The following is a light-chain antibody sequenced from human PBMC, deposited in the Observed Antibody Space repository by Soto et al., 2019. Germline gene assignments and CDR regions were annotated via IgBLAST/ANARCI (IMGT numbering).Light chain of an antibody. J-gene: IGKJ2*01. CDR3: QQYHDWPRA. CDR1: QSVSSN. CDR2: GAS. V-gene: IGKV3-15*01. Sequence: EIVMTQSPATLSVSLGEGATLSCRASQSVSSNLAWYQQRPGQAPRLLIYGASTRAAAIPARFSGSGSGTEFTLTISGLQSEDFAVYYCQQYHDWPRAFGQGTKLEIK.